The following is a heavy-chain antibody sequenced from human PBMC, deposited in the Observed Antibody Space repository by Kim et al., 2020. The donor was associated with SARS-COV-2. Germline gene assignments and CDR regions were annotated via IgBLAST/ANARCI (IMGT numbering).Heavy chain of an antibody. CDR2: INGDGSST. Sequence: GGSLRLSCAASGFTFSSYWMHWVRQAPGKGLVWVSRINGDGSSTTYADSVKGRFTISRDNANNTLYLQMNSPRDEDTAVYYCARERRVEAASGQTEARYFDYWGQGTLVTVSS. CDR1: GFTFSSYW. D-gene: IGHD2-15*01. CDR3: ARERRVEAASGQTEARYFDY. J-gene: IGHJ4*02. V-gene: IGHV3-74*01.